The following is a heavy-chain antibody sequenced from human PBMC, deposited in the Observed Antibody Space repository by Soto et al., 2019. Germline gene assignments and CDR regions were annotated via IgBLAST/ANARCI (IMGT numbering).Heavy chain of an antibody. Sequence: GSLRLSCAASGFTFSSYAMSWVRQAPGKGLEWVSAISGSGGSTYYADSVKGRFTISRDNSKNTLYLQMNSLRAEDTAVYYCAKGPDYDFWSGYFHFDYWGQGTLVTVSS. CDR1: GFTFSSYA. CDR3: AKGPDYDFWSGYFHFDY. CDR2: ISGSGGST. J-gene: IGHJ4*02. V-gene: IGHV3-23*01. D-gene: IGHD3-3*01.